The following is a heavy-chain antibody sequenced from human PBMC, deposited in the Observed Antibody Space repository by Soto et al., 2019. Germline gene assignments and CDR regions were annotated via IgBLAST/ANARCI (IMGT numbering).Heavy chain of an antibody. V-gene: IGHV1-24*01. CDR3: ATPSSGGSWLDY. CDR1: GYTLTEYS. Sequence: VKLSRKVSGYTLTEYSMHWLRQAPGKGLEWMGGFDPEDGETIYAQKFQGRVTMTEDTSTDTAYMELSSLRSEDTAVYYCATPSSGGSWLDYWGQGTLVTVSS. D-gene: IGHD2-15*01. CDR2: FDPEDGET. J-gene: IGHJ4*02.